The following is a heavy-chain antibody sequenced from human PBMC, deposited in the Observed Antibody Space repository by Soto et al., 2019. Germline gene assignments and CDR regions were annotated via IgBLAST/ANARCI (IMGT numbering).Heavy chain of an antibody. D-gene: IGHD6-19*01. J-gene: IGHJ4*02. Sequence: GSLRLSCAASGFTFSSYGMHWVRQAPGKGLEWVAVISYDGSNKYYADSVKGRFTISRDNSKNTLYLQMNSLRAEDTAVYYCAKDLVAVAGPTLDYWGQGTLVTVSS. CDR1: GFTFSSYG. CDR3: AKDLVAVAGPTLDY. CDR2: ISYDGSNK. V-gene: IGHV3-30*18.